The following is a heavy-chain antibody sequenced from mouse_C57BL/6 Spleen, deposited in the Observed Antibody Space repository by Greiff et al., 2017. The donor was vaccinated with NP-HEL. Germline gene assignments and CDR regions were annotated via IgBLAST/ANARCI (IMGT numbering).Heavy chain of an antibody. V-gene: IGHV5-17*01. Sequence: EVQVVESGGGLVKPGGSLKLSCAASGFTFSDYGMHWVRQAPEKGLEWVAYISSGSSTIYYADTVKGRFTISRDHAKNTLFLQMTSLRSEDTAMYYCARIAGYYAAWFAYWGQGTLVTVST. CDR3: ARIAGYYAAWFAY. D-gene: IGHD2-3*01. J-gene: IGHJ3*01. CDR2: ISSGSSTI. CDR1: GFTFSDYG.